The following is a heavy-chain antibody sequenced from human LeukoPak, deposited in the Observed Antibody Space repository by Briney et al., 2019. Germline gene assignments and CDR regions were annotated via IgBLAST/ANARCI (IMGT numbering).Heavy chain of an antibody. D-gene: IGHD2-15*01. CDR1: GYTFTGYY. J-gene: IGHJ3*02. CDR2: INPNSGGT. CDR3: ARVGYCSGGSCYAFDHDAFDI. V-gene: IGHV1-2*02. Sequence: GASVKVSCKASGYTFTGYYMHWVRQAPVQGLEWMGWINPNSGGTNYAQKFQGRVTMTRDTSISTAYMELSRLRYDDSAVYYCARVGYCSGGSCYAFDHDAFDIWGQGTMVTVSS.